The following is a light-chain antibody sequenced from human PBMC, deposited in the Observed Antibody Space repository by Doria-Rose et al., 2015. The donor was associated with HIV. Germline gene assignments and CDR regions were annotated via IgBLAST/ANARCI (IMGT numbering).Light chain of an antibody. J-gene: IGLJ2*01. Sequence: SYNIGADYAVHWYQQLPGTAPKLLIYGNSNRPSGVPDRFSGSKSGTSASLAITGLQAEDEADYYCQSYDSSLSGSVVFGGGTKLTVL. CDR1: SYNIGADYA. CDR2: GNS. V-gene: IGLV1-40*01. CDR3: QSYDSSLSGSVV.